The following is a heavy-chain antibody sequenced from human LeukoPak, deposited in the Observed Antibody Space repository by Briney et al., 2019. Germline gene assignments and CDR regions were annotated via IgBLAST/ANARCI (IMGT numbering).Heavy chain of an antibody. CDR1: GASFGTNC. CDR3: AKGHVSGTFSRGMFDS. D-gene: IGHD3-16*01. Sequence: SEALSLTCSVSGASFGTNCWSWIRQAPGKGLEWISHIYYSGGTNDNPSLKGRVTISAETSKNQFSLNLRSGNGADPAVNYCAKGHVSGTFSRGMFDSWGQGIPVSVSS. CDR2: IYYSGGT. J-gene: IGHJ4*02. V-gene: IGHV4-59*01.